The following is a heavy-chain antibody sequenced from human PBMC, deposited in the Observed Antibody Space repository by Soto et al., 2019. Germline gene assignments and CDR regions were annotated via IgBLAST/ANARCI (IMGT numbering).Heavy chain of an antibody. CDR3: ARDAAYSGYDYVVDY. CDR1: GDSVSSNSAA. V-gene: IGHV6-1*01. J-gene: IGHJ4*02. Sequence: SQTLSLTCAISGDSVSSNSAAWNWIRPSPSIGLEWLGRTYYRSKWYNDYAVSVKSRITINLDTSKNQFSLQLNSVTPEDTAVYYCARDAAYSGYDYVVDYCGKGTLVTVSS. D-gene: IGHD5-12*01. CDR2: TYYRSKWYN.